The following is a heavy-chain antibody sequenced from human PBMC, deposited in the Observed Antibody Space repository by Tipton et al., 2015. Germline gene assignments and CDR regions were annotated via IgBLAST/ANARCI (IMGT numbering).Heavy chain of an antibody. J-gene: IGHJ4*01. V-gene: IGHV4-4*07. D-gene: IGHD5-18*01. CDR3: ARDPRDGYGHFDS. Sequence: TLSLTCTVSGGSISGSHWYWFRQPAGKGLEWIGGVSTSGSTNYNSSLKSRVTTSVDTSKNQFSLRLSSVTAADTAVYYCARDPRDGYGHFDSWGQGILVTVSS. CDR1: GGSISGSH. CDR2: VSTSGST.